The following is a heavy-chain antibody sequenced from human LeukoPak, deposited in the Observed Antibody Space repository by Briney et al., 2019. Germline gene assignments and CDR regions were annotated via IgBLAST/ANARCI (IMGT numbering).Heavy chain of an antibody. CDR3: ARAAGRSGYDY. CDR1: GFTVSSNY. V-gene: IGHV3-66*01. D-gene: IGHD3-22*01. J-gene: IGHJ4*02. Sequence: GGSLRLSCAASGFTVSSNYMSWVRQAPGKGLVWVSVIYSGGSTYYADSVKGRFAISRDNSKNTLYLQMNSLRAEDTAVYYCARAAGRSGYDYWGQGTLVTVSS. CDR2: IYSGGST.